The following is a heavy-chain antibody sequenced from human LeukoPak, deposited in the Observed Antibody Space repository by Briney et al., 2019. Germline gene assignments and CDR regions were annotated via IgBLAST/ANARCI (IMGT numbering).Heavy chain of an antibody. CDR1: GGSISNYY. V-gene: IGHV4-59*12. Sequence: SETLSLTCTVSGGSISNYYWSWIRQPPGKGLEWIGCVLYSGSTNYNPSLKSRVTMSVDTSKNQFSLKLSSVTAADTAVYYCARDRTGYSSSWPYYGMDVWGQGTTVTVSS. J-gene: IGHJ6*02. D-gene: IGHD6-13*01. CDR2: VLYSGST. CDR3: ARDRTGYSSSWPYYGMDV.